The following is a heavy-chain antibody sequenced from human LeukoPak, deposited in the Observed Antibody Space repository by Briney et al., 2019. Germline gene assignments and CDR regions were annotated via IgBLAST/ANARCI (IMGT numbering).Heavy chain of an antibody. CDR1: GYTFTSYG. CDR2: ISAYNGNT. V-gene: IGHV1-18*01. D-gene: IGHD6-19*01. CDR3: ARDLRDSSGWYLDW. J-gene: IGHJ4*02. Sequence: ASVKVSCKASGYTFTSYGITWVRQAPGQGLEWMGWISAYNGNTNYAQNLQGRVTLTTDTSTSTAYLELRSLRSDDSAVYFCARDLRDSSGWYLDWWGQGTLVTVSS.